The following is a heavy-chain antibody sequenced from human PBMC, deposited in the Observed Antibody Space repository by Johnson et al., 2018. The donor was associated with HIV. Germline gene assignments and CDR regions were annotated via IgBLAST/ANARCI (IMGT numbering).Heavy chain of an antibody. CDR3: ARQHYYESSGQGGGLDI. V-gene: IGHV3-9*01. CDR1: GFIFDDYS. CDR2: INWNGGSV. J-gene: IGHJ3*02. D-gene: IGHD3-22*01. Sequence: VQLVESGGGLVQPGRSLRLSCAASGFIFDDYSMHCVRQAPGKGLEWVSGINWNGGSVASADSVKGRFTISRDNAKNSLYLQMNSLRAEDTALYYCARQHYYESSGQGGGLDIWGQGTMVTVSS.